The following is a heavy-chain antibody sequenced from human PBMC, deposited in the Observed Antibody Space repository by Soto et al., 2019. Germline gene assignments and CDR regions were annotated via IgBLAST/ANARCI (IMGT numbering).Heavy chain of an antibody. CDR1: GGSITRNNHY. CDR2: ILYSGST. Sequence: QLQLQESGPGLVKPSETLSLTCIVSGGSITRNNHYWGWIRQSPGKGLEWIGSILYSGSTNYNPSSKSRATLSVETSKNQFTLKMSSVAAADTALYYCSRLGSSGWYQGSCFDYWGQGTLVTVSS. D-gene: IGHD6-19*01. CDR3: SRLGSSGWYQGSCFDY. V-gene: IGHV4-39*01. J-gene: IGHJ4*02.